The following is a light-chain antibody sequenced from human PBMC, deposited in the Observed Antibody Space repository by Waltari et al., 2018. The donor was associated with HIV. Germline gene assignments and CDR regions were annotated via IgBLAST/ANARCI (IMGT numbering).Light chain of an antibody. Sequence: DVVMTQSQDSLAVSLGERATINCKSSQSILFTSNNKNYLAWYQHKPGQPPKLLIYWASTRASGVPDRFSGSGSGTDFTLTISSLQAEDVAVYFCHQYSLTPTTFGAGTTVGLK. CDR1: QSILFTSNNKNY. CDR2: WAS. CDR3: HQYSLTPTT. V-gene: IGKV4-1*01. J-gene: IGKJ4*01.